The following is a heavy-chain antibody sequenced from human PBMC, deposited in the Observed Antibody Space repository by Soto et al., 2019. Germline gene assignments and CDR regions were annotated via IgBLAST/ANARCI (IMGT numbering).Heavy chain of an antibody. CDR1: GFTFSSYA. V-gene: IGHV3-23*01. Sequence: GGSLRLSCAASGFTFSSYAMSWVRQAPGKGLEWVSAISGSGGSTYYADSVKGRFTISRDNSKNTLYLQMNSLRAEDTAVYYCAKASRYCSSTSCPASPGYYYYGMDVWGQGTTVTVSS. CDR3: AKASRYCSSTSCPASPGYYYYGMDV. D-gene: IGHD2-2*01. J-gene: IGHJ6*02. CDR2: ISGSGGST.